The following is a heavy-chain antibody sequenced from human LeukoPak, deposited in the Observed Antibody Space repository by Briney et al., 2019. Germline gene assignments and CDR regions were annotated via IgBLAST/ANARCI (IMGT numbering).Heavy chain of an antibody. CDR2: IGTGGNT. Sequence: GGSLRLSCAASGFTFSRYDTHWVRQATGKGLEWISSIGTGGNTYYIGSVKGRFTISRENAKSSLYLQMNSLGAGDTAVYYCVRGGEIGFDSWGQGTLVTVSS. V-gene: IGHV3-13*04. J-gene: IGHJ5*01. CDR1: GFTFSRYD. D-gene: IGHD3-16*01. CDR3: VRGGEIGFDS.